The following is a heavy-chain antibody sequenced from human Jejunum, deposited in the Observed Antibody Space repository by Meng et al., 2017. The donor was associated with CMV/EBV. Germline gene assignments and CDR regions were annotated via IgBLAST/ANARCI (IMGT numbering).Heavy chain of an antibody. D-gene: IGHD2-21*01. J-gene: IGHJ6*02. V-gene: IGHV3-7*02. Sequence: SGLTFSSYWMTWIRPVPGRGLKWVANIKQDGGGGNYVESVKGRLTISRNNARNSLFLQMDGLRAEDTAVYYCARQKCGGDCDMDVWGQGTTVTVSS. CDR3: ARQKCGGDCDMDV. CDR2: IKQDGGGG. CDR1: GLTFSSYW.